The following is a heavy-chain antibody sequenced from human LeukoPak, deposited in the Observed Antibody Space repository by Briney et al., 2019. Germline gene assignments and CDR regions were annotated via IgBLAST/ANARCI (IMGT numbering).Heavy chain of an antibody. V-gene: IGHV3-23*01. CDR3: AKIAGFGEWGPNYFDY. CDR1: GFSFSIYV. CDR2: ISGSVGST. Sequence: PGGSLRLSCAASGFSFSIYVMTWVPHNPGKRLEWVSTISGSVGSTYYADSVKGGYTISRDNSKNTLFLQMNSLRAEDTAVYYCAKIAGFGEWGPNYFDYWGQGTLVTVSS. J-gene: IGHJ4*02. D-gene: IGHD3-10*01.